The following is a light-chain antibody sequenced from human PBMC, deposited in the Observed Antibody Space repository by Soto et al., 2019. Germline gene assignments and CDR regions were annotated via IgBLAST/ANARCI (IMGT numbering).Light chain of an antibody. CDR2: DAS. J-gene: IGKJ1*01. Sequence: EIVLTQSPGTLSLSPGERATLSCRASQSVSSSSLAWYHQKRGQAPRLLIHDASSRATGIPDRFSGSGSGTDFTLTISRLEPEDFAVDYCQQYGGSPRTFGEGTKVDIK. CDR3: QQYGGSPRT. V-gene: IGKV3-20*01. CDR1: QSVSSSS.